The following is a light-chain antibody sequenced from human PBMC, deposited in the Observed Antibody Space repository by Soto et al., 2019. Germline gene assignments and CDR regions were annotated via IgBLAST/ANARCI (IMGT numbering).Light chain of an antibody. CDR3: QQYNNWPPT. CDR2: GAS. V-gene: IGKV3-15*01. Sequence: EIVMTQSPATLSVSPGERVTLSCRASQSVSSNLAWYQQKPGQAPRLLIYGASTRATGIPARFSGSGSGTEFTLTISSLQSEDFAVYYCQQYNNWPPTFVQGTKVEIK. CDR1: QSVSSN. J-gene: IGKJ1*01.